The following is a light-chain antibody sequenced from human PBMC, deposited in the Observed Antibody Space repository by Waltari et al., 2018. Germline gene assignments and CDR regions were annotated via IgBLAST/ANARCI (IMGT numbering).Light chain of an antibody. J-gene: IGLJ3*02. CDR2: RKN. Sequence: SSELTQEPDVSVALGQTVNITCLGDSLRLFYATRYQQAPRQAPRLVIYRKNERPSGIPGRFSASYSGDTSSLIITGAQTEDEGHYYCSSRDTDGKHWVFGGGTKLTV. V-gene: IGLV3-19*01. CDR1: SLRLFY. CDR3: SSRDTDGKHWV.